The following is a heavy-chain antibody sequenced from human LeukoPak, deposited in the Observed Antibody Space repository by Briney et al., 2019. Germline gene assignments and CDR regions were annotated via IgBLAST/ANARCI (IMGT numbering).Heavy chain of an antibody. CDR1: GFTFSSYA. CDR2: ISGSGGST. V-gene: IGHV3-23*01. J-gene: IGHJ4*02. CDR3: AKDYLYYYDSSGYYSGY. Sequence: GGSLRLSCAASGFTFSSYAMSWVRQAPGKGLEWVSAISGSGGSTYYADSVKGRFTISRDNSKNTPYLQMNSLRAEDTAVYYCAKDYLYYYDSSGYYSGYWGQGTLVTVSS. D-gene: IGHD3-22*01.